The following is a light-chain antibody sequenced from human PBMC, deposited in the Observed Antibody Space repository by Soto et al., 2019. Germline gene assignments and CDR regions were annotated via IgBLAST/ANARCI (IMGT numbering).Light chain of an antibody. CDR2: GAS. CDR3: QQYNNWPGT. V-gene: IGKV3-15*01. Sequence: EIVLTQSPGTLSLSPGERATLSCRASQSVRDNLAWYQQKPGQAPRLLIYGASTRATGIPARFSGGGSGTEFTLTISSLQSEDFAVYYCQQYNNWPGTFGQGTKVDIK. J-gene: IGKJ1*01. CDR1: QSVRDN.